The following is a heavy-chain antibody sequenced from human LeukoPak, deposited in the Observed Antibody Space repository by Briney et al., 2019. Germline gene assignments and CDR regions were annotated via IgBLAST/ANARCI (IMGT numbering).Heavy chain of an antibody. D-gene: IGHD4-11*01. CDR2: ISAYNGNT. V-gene: IGHV1-18*01. CDR3: ARDDYSRISYYYGMDV. CDR1: GYTFTSYG. Sequence: ASVKVSCKASGYTFTSYGISWVRQAPGQGLEWMGWISAYNGNTNYAQKLQGRVTMTTDTSTSTAYTELRSLRSDDTAVYYCARDDYSRISYYYGMDVWGQGTTVTVSS. J-gene: IGHJ6*02.